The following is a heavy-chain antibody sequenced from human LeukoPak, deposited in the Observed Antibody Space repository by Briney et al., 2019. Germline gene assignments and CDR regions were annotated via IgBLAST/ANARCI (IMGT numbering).Heavy chain of an antibody. Sequence: GGSLRLSCEASGFTFSSDAMSWVRQAPGKGLEWVSTFSGSGGNTYYADSVKGRFTISRDNSKNTLYLQMNSLRAEDTAVYYCAKVDDCVDSWGQGTLVTVPS. V-gene: IGHV3-23*01. J-gene: IGHJ4*02. D-gene: IGHD2-21*02. CDR1: GFTFSSDA. CDR2: FSGSGGNT. CDR3: AKVDDCVDS.